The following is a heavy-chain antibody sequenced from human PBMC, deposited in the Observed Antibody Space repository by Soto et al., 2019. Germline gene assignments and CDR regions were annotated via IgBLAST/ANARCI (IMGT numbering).Heavy chain of an antibody. Sequence: EVQLAESGGGLVQPGGSLRLSCAASGFTFSSHWMHWVRQAPGKGLVWVSRIIGDGNEITYADSVKGRFTISRDNAKNPVILQMNRLRAEDTAVYYCVSGPVRGNARHFDYWGQGTLVTVSS. J-gene: IGHJ4*02. D-gene: IGHD3-16*01. CDR2: IIGDGNEI. CDR3: VSGPVRGNARHFDY. V-gene: IGHV3-74*01. CDR1: GFTFSSHW.